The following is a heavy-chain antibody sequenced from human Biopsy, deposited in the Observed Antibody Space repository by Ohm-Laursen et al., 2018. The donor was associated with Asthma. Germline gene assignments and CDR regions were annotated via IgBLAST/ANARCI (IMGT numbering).Heavy chain of an antibody. CDR1: GFVFSQCG. Sequence: SLRLSCAASGFVFSQCGMHWVRQGPGKGLEWVACISYDGSNKYYADSVKGRSTISRDNSKNTLYLQMNSLRAEDTAVYYCSREEPTSGWYQGSILRWGQGTLVTVSS. CDR2: ISYDGSNK. V-gene: IGHV3-30*03. J-gene: IGHJ4*02. CDR3: SREEPTSGWYQGSILR. D-gene: IGHD6-19*01.